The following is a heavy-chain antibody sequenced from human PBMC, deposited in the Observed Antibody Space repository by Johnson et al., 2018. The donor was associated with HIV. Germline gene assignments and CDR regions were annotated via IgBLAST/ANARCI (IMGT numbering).Heavy chain of an antibody. Sequence: VQLVESGGGLVQPGGSLKLACAASGFTFSGSALHWVRQAPGKGLEWVGRTRNKANSYTPDYAASVKGRFTISRDDSKNSLYLQMNSLKTEDTAVYYCTRVSLPPSYAFDFWGQGTMVTVSS. V-gene: IGHV3-72*01. CDR3: TRVSLPPSYAFDF. CDR2: TRNKANSYTP. CDR1: GFTFSGSA. J-gene: IGHJ3*01.